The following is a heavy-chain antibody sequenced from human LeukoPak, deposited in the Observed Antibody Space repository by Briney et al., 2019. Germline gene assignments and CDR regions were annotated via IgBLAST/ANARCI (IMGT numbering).Heavy chain of an antibody. D-gene: IGHD5-18*01. CDR2: IYYSGST. CDR3: ATAILARPFDY. Sequence: ASETLSLTCTVSGGSISSSSYYWGGIRQPRGKGVERIGIIYYSGSTYYNPSLKSRVTISVDTSKNQFSLKLSSVTAADTAVYYCATAILARPFDYWGQGTLVTVSS. J-gene: IGHJ4*02. V-gene: IGHV4-39*01. CDR1: GGSISSSSYY.